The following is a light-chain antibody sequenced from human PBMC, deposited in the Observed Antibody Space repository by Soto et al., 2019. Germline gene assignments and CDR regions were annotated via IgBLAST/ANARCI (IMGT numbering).Light chain of an antibody. V-gene: IGKV1-6*01. CDR2: GAS. CDR3: LQDNDYPWT. Sequence: AIQMTQSPSSLSASVGETVTITCRASQAIRGDLGWYQQKPGKAPKLLIYGASTLESGVPSRFGGSGSGTDYSLTISGLQSEDFATYYCLQDNDYPWTFGQGTKVEI. J-gene: IGKJ1*01. CDR1: QAIRGD.